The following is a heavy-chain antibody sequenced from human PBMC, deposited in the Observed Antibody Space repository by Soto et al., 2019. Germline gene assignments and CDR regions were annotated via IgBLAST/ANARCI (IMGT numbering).Heavy chain of an antibody. V-gene: IGHV4-34*01. Sequence: PSETLSLTCAVYGGSFSGYYWSWIRQPPGKGLEWIGEINHSGSTNYNPSLKRRVTISVDTSKNQFSLKLSSVTAADTAVYYCARRSFITMVRGGRGNWFDPWGQGTLVTVSS. J-gene: IGHJ5*02. CDR3: ARRSFITMVRGGRGNWFDP. CDR2: INHSGST. D-gene: IGHD3-10*01. CDR1: GGSFSGYY.